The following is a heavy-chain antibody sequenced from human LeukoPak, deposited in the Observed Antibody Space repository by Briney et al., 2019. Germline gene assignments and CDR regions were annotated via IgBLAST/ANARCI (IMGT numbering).Heavy chain of an antibody. J-gene: IGHJ6*03. V-gene: IGHV4-39*01. CDR1: GGSISSSSYY. CDR2: IYYSGST. D-gene: IGHD6-19*01. CDR3: ARHAGYSSGWSCYYYYYMDV. Sequence: SETLSLTCTVSGGSISSSSYYWGWIRQPPGKGLEWIGSIYYSGSTYYNPSLKSRVTISVDTSKNQFSLKLSSVTAADTPVYYCARHAGYSSGWSCYYYYYMDVWGKGTTVTVSS.